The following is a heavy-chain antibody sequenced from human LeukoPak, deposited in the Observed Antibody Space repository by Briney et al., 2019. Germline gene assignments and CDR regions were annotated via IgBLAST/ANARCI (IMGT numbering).Heavy chain of an antibody. Sequence: GGSLRLSCAASEFSVGSNYMTWVSQAPGKGLEWVSYISSSGSSVYYADSVKGRFTISRDNARNSLFLQMNSLRAEDTAVYYCARVFGGYYGSGTYYTPRFFDYWGQGTLVTVSS. CDR1: EFSVGSNY. D-gene: IGHD3-10*01. CDR3: ARVFGGYYGSGTYYTPRFFDY. V-gene: IGHV3-11*01. J-gene: IGHJ4*02. CDR2: ISSSGSSV.